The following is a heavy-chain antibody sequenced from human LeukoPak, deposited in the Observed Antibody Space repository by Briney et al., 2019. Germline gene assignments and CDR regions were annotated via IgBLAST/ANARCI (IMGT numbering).Heavy chain of an antibody. V-gene: IGHV1-18*01. CDR2: ISAYNGNT. D-gene: IGHD1-26*01. CDR1: GYTFTSYG. Sequence: GASVKVSCKASGYTFTSYGISWVRQAPGQGLEWMGWISAYNGNTNYAQKLQGRVTMTTDTSTSTAYMELRSLRSDDTAVYYCARVVVGARYYYYVDVWGKGTTVTVSS. J-gene: IGHJ6*03. CDR3: ARVVVGARYYYYVDV.